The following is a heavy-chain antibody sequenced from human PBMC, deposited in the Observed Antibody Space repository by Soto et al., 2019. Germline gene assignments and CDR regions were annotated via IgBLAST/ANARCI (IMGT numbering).Heavy chain of an antibody. V-gene: IGHV1-69*17. CDR3: ARESLGAKGADH. Sequence: QVQLVQSGAEVKRPGSSVKVSCESSGDTFNSYVISWVRQAPGQGLEWMGGIIPIIGVTHFAQKFQGRVTISALSSTGPAYMELTNLGFEDTVLYYCARESLGAKGADHWGQGTLVTVSS. CDR1: GDTFNSYV. J-gene: IGHJ4*02. CDR2: IIPIIGVT.